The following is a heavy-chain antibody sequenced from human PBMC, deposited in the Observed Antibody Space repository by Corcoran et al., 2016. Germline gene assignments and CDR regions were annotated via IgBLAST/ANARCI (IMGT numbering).Heavy chain of an antibody. CDR3: ARGMVRGVVGYGMDV. Sequence: EVQLVESGGGLVQPGGSLRLSCAASGFTFSSYDMHWVRQATGKGLEWVSALGTAGDTYYPGSVKGRFTISRENAKNSLYLQMNSLRAEDTAVYYCARGMVRGVVGYGMDVWGQGTTVTVSS. D-gene: IGHD3-10*01. CDR1: GFTFSSYD. CDR2: LGTAGDT. J-gene: IGHJ6*02. V-gene: IGHV3-13*01.